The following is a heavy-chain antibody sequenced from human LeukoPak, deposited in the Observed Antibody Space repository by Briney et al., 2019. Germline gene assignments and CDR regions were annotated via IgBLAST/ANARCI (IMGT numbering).Heavy chain of an antibody. CDR2: IYYSGST. J-gene: IGHJ6*03. V-gene: IGHV4-59*01. CDR1: GGSISSYY. D-gene: IGHD3-10*01. Sequence: KPSETLSLTCTVSGGSISSYYWSWIRQPPGKGLEWIGYIYYSGSTNYNPSLKSRVTISVDTSKNQFSLKLSSVTAADTAVYYCAREGARGGSYYYYMDVWGKGTTVTISS. CDR3: AREGARGGSYYYYMDV.